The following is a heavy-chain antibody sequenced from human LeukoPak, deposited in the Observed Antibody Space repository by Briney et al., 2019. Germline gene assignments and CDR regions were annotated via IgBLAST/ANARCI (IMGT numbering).Heavy chain of an antibody. Sequence: ETLSLTCTVSGGSVSSYYWSWIRQPPGKGLEWIAYISDIGSINYNPSLKSRVTISLDTSKNQFSLKLSSVTAADTAVYYCAGHHPRNTVDFWGQGTLVTVSS. CDR3: AGHHPRNTVDF. D-gene: IGHD2/OR15-2a*01. CDR1: GGSVSSYY. CDR2: ISDIGSI. J-gene: IGHJ4*02. V-gene: IGHV4-59*08.